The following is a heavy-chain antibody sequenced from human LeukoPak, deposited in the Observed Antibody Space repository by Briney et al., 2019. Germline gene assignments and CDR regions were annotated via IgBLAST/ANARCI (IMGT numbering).Heavy chain of an antibody. J-gene: IGHJ4*02. D-gene: IGHD3-16*02. CDR1: GVSISSGSNY. CDR2: IYHSGST. CDR3: ARGLDYDYVWGSYRATIFDY. Sequence: SETLSLTCSVSGVSISSGSNYWGWIRQPPGKTLEWIGSIYHSGSTYYNPSLKSRVTISVDTSKNQFSLKLSSVTAADTAVYYCARGLDYDYVWGSYRATIFDYWGQGTLVTVSS. V-gene: IGHV4-39*07.